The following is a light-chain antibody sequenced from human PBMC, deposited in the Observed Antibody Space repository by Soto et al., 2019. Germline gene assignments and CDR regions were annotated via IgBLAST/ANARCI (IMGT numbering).Light chain of an antibody. CDR3: QQYDSNLYT. V-gene: IGKV1-5*03. Sequence: DIQMTQSPSTLSTSIGDRVTITCRASQSISNWLAWYQQRPGRAPKLLIYKASSLESGVPSRFSGSGSGTEFTLTISSLQPDDIATYYCQQYDSNLYTFGQGTK. J-gene: IGKJ2*01. CDR2: KAS. CDR1: QSISNW.